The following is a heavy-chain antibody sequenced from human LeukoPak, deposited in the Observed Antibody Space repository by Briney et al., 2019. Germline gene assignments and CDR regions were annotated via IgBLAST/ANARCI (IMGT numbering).Heavy chain of an antibody. CDR1: GGSFSGYY. Sequence: SETLSLTCAVYGGSFSGYYWSWIRQPPGKGLEWIGEINHSGSTNYNPSLKSRVTISVDTSKNQFSLKLSSVTAADTAVYYCARRYFDWLLQNYFDYWGQGTLVTVSS. CDR2: INHSGST. D-gene: IGHD3-9*01. J-gene: IGHJ4*02. V-gene: IGHV4-34*01. CDR3: ARRYFDWLLQNYFDY.